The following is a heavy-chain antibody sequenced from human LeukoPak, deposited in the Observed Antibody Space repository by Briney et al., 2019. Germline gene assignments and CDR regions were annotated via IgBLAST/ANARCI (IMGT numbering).Heavy chain of an antibody. V-gene: IGHV5-51*01. Sequence: KPGASLQISCEGSGSIFTSYWIGCVRQLPGKGLEWMGIIYPCDSDTRYSPSFQGQVTISADKSISTAYLQWSSLKASDTAMYYCAKLNPDVVVVAATLHNWFDPWGQGTLVTVSS. J-gene: IGHJ5*02. D-gene: IGHD2-15*01. CDR3: AKLNPDVVVVAATLHNWFDP. CDR1: GSIFTSYW. CDR2: IYPCDSDT.